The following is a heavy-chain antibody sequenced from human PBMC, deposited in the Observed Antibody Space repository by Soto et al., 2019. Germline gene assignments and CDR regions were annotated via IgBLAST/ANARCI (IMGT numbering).Heavy chain of an antibody. D-gene: IGHD6-13*01. J-gene: IGHJ6*02. V-gene: IGHV4-59*01. Sequence: SETLSLTCTVSGVSISSYYWSWIRQPPGKGLEWIGYIYYSGSTNYNPSLKSRVTISVDTSKNQFSLKLSSVTAADTAVYYCARVWAAAGGYYYYGMDVWGQGTTVTVSS. CDR2: IYYSGST. CDR3: ARVWAAAGGYYYYGMDV. CDR1: GVSISSYY.